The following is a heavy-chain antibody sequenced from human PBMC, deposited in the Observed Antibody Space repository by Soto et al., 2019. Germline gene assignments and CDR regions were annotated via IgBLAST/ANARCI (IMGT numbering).Heavy chain of an antibody. Sequence: EVQLLESGGGLVQPGGSLRLSCAASGFTFSSYAMRWVRQAPGKGLEWVSSISGSSDSTYYADSVKGRFTISRDNSKNTLYLQMHSLRAEDTAVYYCARRGSGNYYDYWGQGTLVTVSS. J-gene: IGHJ4*02. V-gene: IGHV3-23*01. CDR3: ARRGSGNYYDY. CDR2: ISGSSDST. CDR1: GFTFSSYA. D-gene: IGHD1-26*01.